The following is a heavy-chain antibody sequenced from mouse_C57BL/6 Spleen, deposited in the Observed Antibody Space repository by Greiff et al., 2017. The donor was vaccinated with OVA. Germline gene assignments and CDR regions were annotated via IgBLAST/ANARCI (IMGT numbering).Heavy chain of an antibody. V-gene: IGHV1-64*01. CDR1: GYTFTSYW. D-gene: IGHD1-1*01. CDR2: IHPNSGST. CDR3: ARGIYYYGSSTGYFGG. J-gene: IGHJ1*03. Sequence: QVQLQQPGAELVKPGASVKLSCKASGYTFTSYWMHWVKQRPGQGLEWIGMIHPNSGSTNYNEKFKSKATLTVDKSSSTAYMQLSSLTSEDSAVYDCARGIYYYGSSTGYFGGWGTRTTVTVS.